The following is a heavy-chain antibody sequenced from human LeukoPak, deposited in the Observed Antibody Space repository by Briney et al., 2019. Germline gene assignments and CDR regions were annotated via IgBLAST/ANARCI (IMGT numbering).Heavy chain of an antibody. CDR2: ISYDGSNK. D-gene: IGHD4-23*01. CDR3: ARGVNGSFDY. J-gene: IGHJ4*02. V-gene: IGHV3-30*04. CDR1: GFTFSSYA. Sequence: PGGSLRLSCAASGFTFSSYAMHWVRQAPGKALEWVAVISYDGSNKYYADSVKGRFTISRDNSKNTLYLQMNSLRAEDTAVYYCARGVNGSFDYWGQGTLVTVSS.